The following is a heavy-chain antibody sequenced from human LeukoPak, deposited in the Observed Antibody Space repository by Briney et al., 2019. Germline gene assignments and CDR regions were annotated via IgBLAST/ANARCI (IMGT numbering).Heavy chain of an antibody. CDR2: IYPNSGAT. CDR1: GHTFTGYY. CDR3: GTLLSNGPFDY. Sequence: ASAKVSCKASGHTFTGYYMHWVRQAPGQGLEWMGWIYPNSGATKYAQKFQGRVTMTRDTSISTAYMELSGLRSDDTAVYYCGTLLSNGPFDYWGQGSLVTVSS. V-gene: IGHV1-2*02. J-gene: IGHJ4*02.